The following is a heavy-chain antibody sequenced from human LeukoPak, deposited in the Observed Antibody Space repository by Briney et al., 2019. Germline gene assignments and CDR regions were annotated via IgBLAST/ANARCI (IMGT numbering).Heavy chain of an antibody. V-gene: IGHV4-34*01. CDR2: INHSGST. D-gene: IGHD2-15*01. J-gene: IGHJ4*02. Sequence: KPSETLSLTCAGYGGSFSGYYWSWIRQPPGKGLEWIGEINHSGSTNYNPSLKSRVTISVDASKNQFSLKLSSVTAADTAVYYCAREGSGFDSWGQGALVTVSS. CDR1: GGSFSGYY. CDR3: AREGSGFDS.